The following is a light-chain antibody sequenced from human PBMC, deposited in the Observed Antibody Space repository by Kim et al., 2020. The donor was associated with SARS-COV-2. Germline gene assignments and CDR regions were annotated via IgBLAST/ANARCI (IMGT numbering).Light chain of an antibody. CDR2: DAS. Sequence: EIVLTQSPATLSLSPGERATLSCRASQDVRNYLAWYQQRPGQAPRLLIYDASNRATGIPARFSGSGSGTVFTLTVTSLEPEDFAVYYCQQRSNWPYTFGQGTKLEI. V-gene: IGKV3-11*01. CDR3: QQRSNWPYT. CDR1: QDVRNY. J-gene: IGKJ2*01.